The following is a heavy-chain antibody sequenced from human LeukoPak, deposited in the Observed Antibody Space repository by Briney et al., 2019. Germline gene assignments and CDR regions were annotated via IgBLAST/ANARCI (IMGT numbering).Heavy chain of an antibody. CDR2: IIGSSSMI. D-gene: IGHD3-22*01. V-gene: IGHV3-48*01. CDR1: GFIFSSYS. Sequence: PGGSLRLSCAASGFIFSSYSMNWVRQAPGKGLEWVSYIIGSSSMIFHADSVKGRFTISRDNSKNTLYLQMNSLRAEDTAVYYCANHARGYDSSGYYYYWGQGTLVTVSS. CDR3: ANHARGYDSSGYYYY. J-gene: IGHJ4*02.